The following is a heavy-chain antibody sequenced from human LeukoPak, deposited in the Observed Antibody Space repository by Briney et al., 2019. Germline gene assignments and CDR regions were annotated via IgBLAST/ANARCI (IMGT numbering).Heavy chain of an antibody. CDR3: AKRGSSSGRAGAFDI. Sequence: GGPLSLSCEAPGFPFRSYPRTWVRKAPGRGREWVSAIGGSGGSTYYADSVKGRFTISRDNSKNTLYLQMNSLRAEDTAVYYCAKRGSSSGRAGAFDIWGQGTMVTVSS. V-gene: IGHV3-23*01. J-gene: IGHJ3*02. D-gene: IGHD3-22*01. CDR1: GFPFRSYP. CDR2: IGGSGGST.